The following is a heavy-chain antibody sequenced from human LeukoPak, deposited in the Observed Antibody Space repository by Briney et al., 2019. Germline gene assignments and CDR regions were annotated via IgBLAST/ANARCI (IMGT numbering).Heavy chain of an antibody. CDR2: ISYDGSNK. CDR3: ARAPYSSSWEGDAFDI. Sequence: GGSLRLSCAASGFTFSSYGMHWVRQAPGKGLEWVAVISYDGSNKYYADSVKGRFTISRDNSKNTLYLQMNSLRAEDTAVYYCARAPYSSSWEGDAFDIWGQGTMVTVSS. D-gene: IGHD6-13*01. J-gene: IGHJ3*02. V-gene: IGHV3-30*19. CDR1: GFTFSSYG.